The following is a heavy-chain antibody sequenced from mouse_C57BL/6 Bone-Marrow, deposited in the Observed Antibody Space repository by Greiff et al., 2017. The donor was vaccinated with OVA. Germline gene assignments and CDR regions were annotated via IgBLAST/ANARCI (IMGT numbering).Heavy chain of an antibody. J-gene: IGHJ3*01. CDR3: TRSDGSSHDVFAY. D-gene: IGHD1-1*01. CDR1: GYTFTDYE. Sequence: QVQLKQSGAELVRPGASVTLSCKASGYTFTDYEMHWVKQTPVHGLEWIGAIDPETGGTAYNQKFKGKAILTADKSSSTAYMELRSLTSEDSAVYYCTRSDGSSHDVFAYWGQGTLVTVSA. CDR2: IDPETGGT. V-gene: IGHV1-15*01.